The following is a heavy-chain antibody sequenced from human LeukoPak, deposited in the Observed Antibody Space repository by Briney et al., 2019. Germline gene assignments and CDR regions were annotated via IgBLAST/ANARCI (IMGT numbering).Heavy chain of an antibody. CDR1: GGSISSYY. V-gene: IGHV4-59*08. J-gene: IGHJ4*02. Sequence: SETLSLTCTVSGGSISSYYWSWIRQPPGKGLEWIGYIYYSGSTNYNPSLKSRVTLSVDTSKNQFSLNLRSVSAADTAVYYCARASGWYGDYFDSWGQGTLVSVSS. D-gene: IGHD6-19*01. CDR2: IYYSGST. CDR3: ARASGWYGDYFDS.